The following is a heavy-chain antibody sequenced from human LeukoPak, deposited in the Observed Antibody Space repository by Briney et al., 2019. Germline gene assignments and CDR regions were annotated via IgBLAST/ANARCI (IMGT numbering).Heavy chain of an antibody. CDR1: GGPFSGYY. V-gene: IGHV4-34*01. Sequence: SETLSLTCAVYGGPFSGYYWRWIRQPPGKGLEWIGEINHSGSTNYNPSLKGRVTISVDTSKNQFSLKLSSVTAADTAVYYCARGLSSIAARQSDYWGQGTLVTVSS. CDR3: ARGLSSIAARQSDY. J-gene: IGHJ4*02. CDR2: INHSGST. D-gene: IGHD6-6*01.